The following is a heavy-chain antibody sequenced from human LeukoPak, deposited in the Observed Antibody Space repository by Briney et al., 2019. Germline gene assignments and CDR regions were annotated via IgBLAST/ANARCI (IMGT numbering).Heavy chain of an antibody. D-gene: IGHD4-17*01. V-gene: IGHV3-30*02. CDR1: GFTFSTYG. CDR3: AKPGYGDYGAHFDY. CDR2: TRYDGSNK. J-gene: IGHJ4*02. Sequence: GGSLRLSCAASGFTFSTYGMHWVRQAPGKGLKWVAFTRYDGSNKYYADSVKGRFTISRDNSKNTLYLQMNSLRAEDTAVYYCAKPGYGDYGAHFDYWGQGTLVTVSS.